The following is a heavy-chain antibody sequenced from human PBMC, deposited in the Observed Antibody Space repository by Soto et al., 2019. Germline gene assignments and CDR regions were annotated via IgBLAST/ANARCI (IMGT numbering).Heavy chain of an antibody. Sequence: PSETLSLTCSVSGGPITYGDYYWTWIRQPPGKGLEFIGYVYSTGTTYYDPSFQSRVMMSQDTSKNECSMTPSSPTAADTAVYYYARATYRDLHYWGQGTLVTVSS. V-gene: IGHV4-30-4*01. CDR2: VYSTGTT. D-gene: IGHD4-17*01. CDR3: ARATYRDLHY. CDR1: GGPITYGDYY. J-gene: IGHJ4*02.